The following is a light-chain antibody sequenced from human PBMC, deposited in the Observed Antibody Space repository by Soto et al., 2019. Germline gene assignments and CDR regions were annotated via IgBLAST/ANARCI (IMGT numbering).Light chain of an antibody. CDR3: MQARQNPFT. V-gene: IGKV2-28*01. J-gene: IGKJ2*01. CDR2: LGS. CDR1: QSLMHSNGNND. Sequence: DIVMTQSPLSLPVTPGEPASISCRSSQSLMHSNGNNDLDWYLQKPGQYPQLLIYLGSTRASGVPDRFSGSESDNNFTLKITRVEAKDVGIYYCMQARQNPFTFVQGIKLEVK.